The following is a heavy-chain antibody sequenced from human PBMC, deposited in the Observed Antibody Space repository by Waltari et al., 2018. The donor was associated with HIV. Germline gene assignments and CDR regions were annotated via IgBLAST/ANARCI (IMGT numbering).Heavy chain of an antibody. CDR1: GGSLRNSY. Sequence: QVQLQQWGAGLLEPSETLSLTWAVYGGSLRNSYWSWIRQSRGKGLEWFGDVNPSGNTKYNPSLKSRVAVSIDTSKSQFSLRLDSVTAADTAVYYCARKVQYSTNWYVGERFDPWGQGTVVTVSS. CDR2: VNPSGNT. V-gene: IGHV4-34*01. J-gene: IGHJ5*02. CDR3: ARKVQYSTNWYVGERFDP. D-gene: IGHD2-8*01.